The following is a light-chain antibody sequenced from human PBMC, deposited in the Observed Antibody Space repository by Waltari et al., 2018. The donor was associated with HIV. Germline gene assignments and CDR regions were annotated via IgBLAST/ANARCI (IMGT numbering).Light chain of an antibody. V-gene: IGKV3-11*01. CDR1: QGVGIY. CDR3: QQGRT. CDR2: DAS. J-gene: IGKJ2*01. Sequence: EVVFTQSPVTLSLSPGERATLSCRASQGVGIYLAWYQHKSGQPPRLLIYDASNRAADIPARFSGSGSGTHFTLTISSLDPEDFAVYYCQQGRTFGQGTKLEI.